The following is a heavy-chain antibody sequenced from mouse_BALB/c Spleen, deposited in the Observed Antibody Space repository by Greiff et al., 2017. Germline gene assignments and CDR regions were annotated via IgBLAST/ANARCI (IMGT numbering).Heavy chain of an antibody. V-gene: IGHV5-17*02. CDR1: GFTFSSFG. D-gene: IGHD2-1*01. Sequence: EVHLVESGGGLVQPGGSRKLSCAASGFTFSSFGMHWVRQAPEKGLEWVAYISSGSSTIYYADTVKGRFTISRDNTKNTLFLQMTSLRSEDTAMYYCARTHGNYRFLYAMDYWGQGTSVTVSS. J-gene: IGHJ4*01. CDR2: ISSGSSTI. CDR3: ARTHGNYRFLYAMDY.